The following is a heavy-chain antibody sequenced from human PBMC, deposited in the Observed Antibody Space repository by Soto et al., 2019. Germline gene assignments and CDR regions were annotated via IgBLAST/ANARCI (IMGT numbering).Heavy chain of an antibody. J-gene: IGHJ4*02. Sequence: QVQLQESGPGLVKPSETLSLTCTVSGGSISSYYWSWIRQPPGKGLEWIGYIYYSGSTNYNPSLKSRVTISVDTSKNQFSLKLSSVTAADTAGDSCERHPDYDILAGFDYWGQGTLVTVSS. V-gene: IGHV4-59*08. CDR3: ERHPDYDILAGFDY. D-gene: IGHD3-9*01. CDR2: IYYSGST. CDR1: GGSISSYY.